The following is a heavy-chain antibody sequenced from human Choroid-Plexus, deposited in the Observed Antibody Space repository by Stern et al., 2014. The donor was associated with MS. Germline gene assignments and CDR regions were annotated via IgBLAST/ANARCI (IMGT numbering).Heavy chain of an antibody. D-gene: IGHD2/OR15-2a*01. CDR3: AKDRQYLTYFFDH. CDR1: GFTFGSCA. CDR2: VSYDGSNK. J-gene: IGHJ5*02. V-gene: IGHV3-30*18. Sequence: VQLVESGGGVVQPGGPLRLSCVASGFTFGSCAMHWVRQAPGKGLEWVEGVSYDGSNKYYADSVKGRFTISRDNSQNTLYMQMSSLRPEDTAVYYCAKDRQYLTYFFDHWGQGSLVTVSS.